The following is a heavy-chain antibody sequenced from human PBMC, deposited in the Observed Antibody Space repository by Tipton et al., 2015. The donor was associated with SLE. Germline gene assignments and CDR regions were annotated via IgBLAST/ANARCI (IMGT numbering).Heavy chain of an antibody. V-gene: IGHV4-4*09. CDR3: AREAAMVTDY. CDR1: GGSFSGYY. CDR2: IYTSGST. D-gene: IGHD5-18*01. Sequence: TLSLTCAVYGGSFSGYYWSWIRQPAGKGLEWIGYIYTSGSTNYNPSLKSRVTISVDTSKNQFSLKLSSVTAADTAVYYCAREAAMVTDYWGQGTLVTVSS. J-gene: IGHJ4*02.